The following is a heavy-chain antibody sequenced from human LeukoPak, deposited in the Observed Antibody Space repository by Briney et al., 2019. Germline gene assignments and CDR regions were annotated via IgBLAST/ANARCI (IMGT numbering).Heavy chain of an antibody. D-gene: IGHD5-24*01. Sequence: KPSETLSLTCTVSGGSISSYYWGWIRQPPGKGLEWIGSIYHSGSTYYNPSLKSRVTISVDTSKNQFSLKLSSVTAADTAVYYCARESPQERWFDPWGQGTLVTVSS. CDR2: IYHSGST. CDR3: ARESPQERWFDP. CDR1: GGSISSYY. J-gene: IGHJ5*02. V-gene: IGHV4-38-2*02.